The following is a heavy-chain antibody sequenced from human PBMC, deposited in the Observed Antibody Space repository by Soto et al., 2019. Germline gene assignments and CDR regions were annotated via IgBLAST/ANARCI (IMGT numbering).Heavy chain of an antibody. V-gene: IGHV4-59*01. J-gene: IGHJ6*02. Sequence: SDTLSTNFTVAVASLIGCSWYWMRHSPGKGLEWIGYVYSGGGTNYSPSFMGRVTISVDTTDNQFSLKLNSVTAADTAVYYCAREKTPMSPHYFYYGMDVWGQGTTVT. D-gene: IGHD3-9*01. CDR1: VASLIGCS. CDR2: VYSGGGT. CDR3: AREKTPMSPHYFYYGMDV.